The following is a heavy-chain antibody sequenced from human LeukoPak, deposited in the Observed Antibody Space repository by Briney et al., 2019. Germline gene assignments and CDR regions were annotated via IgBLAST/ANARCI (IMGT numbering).Heavy chain of an antibody. CDR2: INSDGSST. D-gene: IGHD3-22*01. Sequence: GGSLRLSCAASGFTFSSYWMHWVRQAPGKGLVWVSHINSDGSSTSYADSVKGRFTISRDNAKNTLYLQMNSLRAEDTAVYYCARGGYYDPLDYWGQGTLVTVSS. V-gene: IGHV3-74*01. CDR1: GFTFSSYW. J-gene: IGHJ4*02. CDR3: ARGGYYDPLDY.